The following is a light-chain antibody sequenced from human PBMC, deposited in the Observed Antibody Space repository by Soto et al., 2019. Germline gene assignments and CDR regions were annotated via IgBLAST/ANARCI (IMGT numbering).Light chain of an antibody. J-gene: IGKJ4*01. V-gene: IGKV1-39*01. Sequence: DIQMTQSPSPLSASVGDRVAITCRASQSISNYLNWYQQKPGQAPNLLIYIASNLHSGVPSRFSGSGSGTDFTLTISSLQPEDFATYYCQQSYSTLTFGGGTKVDIK. CDR2: IAS. CDR1: QSISNY. CDR3: QQSYSTLT.